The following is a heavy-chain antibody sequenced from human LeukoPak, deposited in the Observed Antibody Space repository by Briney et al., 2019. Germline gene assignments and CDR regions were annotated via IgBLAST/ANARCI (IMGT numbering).Heavy chain of an antibody. J-gene: IGHJ4*02. Sequence: PGGSLRLSCAASGFTVGSNHMSWVRQSPGKGLEWVSIIYGGGSTYYADSVKGRFTISRDNSKNTLYLQMNSLRAEDTAVYYCASIRVAVAVTRYFDNWGQGTLVTVSS. CDR3: ASIRVAVAVTRYFDN. V-gene: IGHV3-66*01. D-gene: IGHD2-15*01. CDR2: IYGGGST. CDR1: GFTVGSNH.